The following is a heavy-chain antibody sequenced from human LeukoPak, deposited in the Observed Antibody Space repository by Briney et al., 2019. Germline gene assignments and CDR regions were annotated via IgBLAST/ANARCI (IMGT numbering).Heavy chain of an antibody. Sequence: GGSXRXSXAXXGFXFSNYDMSWVRQAPGKGLEWVSGISGSGGSTYYADSVKGRFTISRDNTKKTLSLQMNRLRADDTAVYYCAICQWVARGFAYWGQGTPVTVSS. J-gene: IGHJ4*02. V-gene: IGHV3-23*01. CDR2: ISGSGGST. CDR1: GFXFSNYD. D-gene: IGHD6-19*01. CDR3: AICQWVARGFAY.